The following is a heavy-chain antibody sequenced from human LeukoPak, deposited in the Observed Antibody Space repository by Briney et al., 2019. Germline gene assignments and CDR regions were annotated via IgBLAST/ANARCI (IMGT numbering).Heavy chain of an antibody. D-gene: IGHD1-20*01. CDR1: GLTFSSYS. J-gene: IGHJ4*02. Sequence: PGGSLRLSCAASGLTFSSYSVNWVRQAPGKGLEWVSSISSSSRYIYYADSVKGRFTISRDNAKNSLYLQMNSLRAEDTAVYYCARADNWNDYNYWGQGTLVTVSS. CDR3: ARADNWNDYNY. V-gene: IGHV3-21*01. CDR2: ISSSSRYI.